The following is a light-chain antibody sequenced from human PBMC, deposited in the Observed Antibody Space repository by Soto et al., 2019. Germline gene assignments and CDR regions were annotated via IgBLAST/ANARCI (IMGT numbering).Light chain of an antibody. CDR1: QSVSRW. Sequence: DIVMTQSPSTLSESVGDTVTITCRASQSVSRWLNWYQQKPGKAPRLLIYDASNLAIGVPSRFSGSGSGTEFTLTINSLQPDDSAAYYCQQCSSKLGTFGQGTKVEI. V-gene: IGKV1-5*01. CDR2: DAS. CDR3: QQCSSKLGT. J-gene: IGKJ1*01.